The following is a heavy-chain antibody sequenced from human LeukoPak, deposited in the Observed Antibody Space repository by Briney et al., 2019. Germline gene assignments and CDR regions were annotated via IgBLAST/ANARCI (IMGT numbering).Heavy chain of an antibody. CDR2: IYSGGST. V-gene: IGHV3-53*01. CDR1: GFTVSSNY. CDR3: ARVVVRGTFMDV. D-gene: IGHD3-10*01. J-gene: IGHJ6*03. Sequence: SGGSLRLSCAASGFTVSSNYMSWVRQAPGKGLEWVSVIYSGGSTYYADSVKGRFTISRDNSKNTLYLQMNSLRAEDTAVYYCARVVVRGTFMDVWGKGTTVTVSS.